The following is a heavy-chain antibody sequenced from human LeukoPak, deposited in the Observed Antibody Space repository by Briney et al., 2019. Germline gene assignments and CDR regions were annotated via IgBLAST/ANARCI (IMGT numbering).Heavy chain of an antibody. CDR1: GASISDYY. D-gene: IGHD1-1*01. Sequence: SETLSLTCTVSGASISDYYCNWIRQPAGKGLEWIGRIYTSGSTNYNPSLKSRVTMSVDRSKNQFSLRLSSVTAADTAVYYCARGPPVWNSNYYFDYWGQGNLFTVSS. V-gene: IGHV4-4*07. J-gene: IGHJ4*02. CDR3: ARGPPVWNSNYYFDY. CDR2: IYTSGST.